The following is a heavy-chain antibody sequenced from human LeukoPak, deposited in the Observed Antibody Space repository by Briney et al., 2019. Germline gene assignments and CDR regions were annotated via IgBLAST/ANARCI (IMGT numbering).Heavy chain of an antibody. CDR2: IYYSGST. CDR1: GGSISSGSYY. D-gene: IGHD3-3*01. CDR3: ARGTILNWFDP. Sequence: SETLSLTCTVSGGSISSGSYYWSWIRQPAGKGLEWIGYIYYSGSTNYNPSLKSRVTISVDTSKNQFSLKLSSVTAADTAVYYCARGTILNWFDPWGQGTLVTVSS. V-gene: IGHV4-61*10. J-gene: IGHJ5*02.